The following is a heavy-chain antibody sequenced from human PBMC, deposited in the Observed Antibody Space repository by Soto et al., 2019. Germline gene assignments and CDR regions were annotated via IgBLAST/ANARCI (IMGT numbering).Heavy chain of an antibody. Sequence: PSETLSLTCAVSGGSISSGGYSWSWIRQPPGKGLEWIGFIYYSGSTSYNPSLKSRVAISLDTSKNQFSLSLNFVTAADTAVYYCARGRGYSYGLDPWGQGSLVTVSS. D-gene: IGHD5-18*01. CDR2: IYYSGST. CDR1: GGSISSGGYS. J-gene: IGHJ5*02. CDR3: ARGRGYSYGLDP. V-gene: IGHV4-30-2*05.